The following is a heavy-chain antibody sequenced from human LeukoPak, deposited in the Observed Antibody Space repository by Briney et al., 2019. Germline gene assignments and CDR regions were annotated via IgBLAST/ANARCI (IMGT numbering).Heavy chain of an antibody. CDR1: GYTFTSYG. CDR3: ARAYYDSSGYPPGGY. CDR2: ISAYNGNT. V-gene: IGHV1-18*01. Sequence: ASVKVSCKASGYTFTSYGISWVRQAPGQGLEWMGWISAYNGNTNYTQKLQGRVTMTTDTSTSTAYMELRSLRSDDTAVYYCARAYYDSSGYPPGGYWGQGTLVTVSS. J-gene: IGHJ4*02. D-gene: IGHD3-22*01.